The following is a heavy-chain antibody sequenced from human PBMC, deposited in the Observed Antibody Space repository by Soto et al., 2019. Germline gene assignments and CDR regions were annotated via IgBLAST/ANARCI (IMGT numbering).Heavy chain of an antibody. V-gene: IGHV3-30*18. CDR1: GFTFSRYG. CDR3: AKDRHSYCSSTSCYGALYY. J-gene: IGHJ4*02. Sequence: GGSLRLSSAASGFTFSRYGMLWCRQPLDKGLEWVAVISYDGSNKYYADSVKGRFTISRDNSKNTLYLQMNSLRAEDTAVYYCAKDRHSYCSSTSCYGALYYWGQGTLVTVSS. D-gene: IGHD2-2*01. CDR2: ISYDGSNK.